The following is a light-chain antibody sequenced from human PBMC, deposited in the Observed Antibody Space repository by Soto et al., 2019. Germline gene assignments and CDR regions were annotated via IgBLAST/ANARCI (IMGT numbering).Light chain of an antibody. V-gene: IGLV2-23*02. CDR1: SSDVGSYNL. Sequence: QSVLTQPASVSGSPGQSITISCTGTSSDVGSYNLVSWYQQHPGKAPELMIYEVTKRPSGVSNRFSGSKSGNTASLTISGLQAEDEADYYCCSYAGSTTYAFGTGTKLTVL. CDR2: EVT. J-gene: IGLJ1*01. CDR3: CSYAGSTTYA.